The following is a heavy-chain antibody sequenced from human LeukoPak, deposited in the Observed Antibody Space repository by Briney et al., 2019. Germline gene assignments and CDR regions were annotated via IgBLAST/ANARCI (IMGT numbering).Heavy chain of an antibody. V-gene: IGHV4-59*11. CDR3: ARARYYDYIWGSYREYYFDY. J-gene: IGHJ4*02. CDR2: IYYSGST. Sequence: PSETLSLTCTVSGGSISSHYWSWIRQPPGKGLEWIGYIYYSGSTNYNPSLKTRVTISVDTPKNQFSLKLSSVTAADTAVYYCARARYYDYIWGSYREYYFDYWGQGTLVTVSS. D-gene: IGHD3-16*02. CDR1: GGSISSHY.